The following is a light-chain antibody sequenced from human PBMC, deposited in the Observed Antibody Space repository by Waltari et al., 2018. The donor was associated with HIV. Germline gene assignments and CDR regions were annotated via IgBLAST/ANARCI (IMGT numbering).Light chain of an antibody. CDR1: RRYIGTSNY. CDR2: DVD. CDR3: CAFAGPSGLSEV. Sequence: QSALNQPASVSGSPGQSITISCTGTRRYIGTSNYVSSYQQHPAKAPKLIIYDVDKRPSGVSDRFSGAKSGYTASLTISGLQSEDEADYHCCAFAGPSGLSEVFGGGTKLTVL. J-gene: IGLJ2*01. V-gene: IGLV2-23*02.